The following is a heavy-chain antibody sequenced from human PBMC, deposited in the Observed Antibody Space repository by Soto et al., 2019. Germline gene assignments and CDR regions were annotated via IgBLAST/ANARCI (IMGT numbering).Heavy chain of an antibody. Sequence: PGESLKISCTGVGYSFTSYWICWVRQMPGKGLEWMGIIYPGGSDTRYSPSFQGQVTISADKSISTVYLQWSSLKASDTAMYYCARGYCTTNICDPWFDPWGQGTLVTVSS. CDR2: IYPGGSDT. D-gene: IGHD2-8*01. V-gene: IGHV5-51*01. J-gene: IGHJ5*02. CDR1: GYSFTSYW. CDR3: ARGYCTTNICDPWFDP.